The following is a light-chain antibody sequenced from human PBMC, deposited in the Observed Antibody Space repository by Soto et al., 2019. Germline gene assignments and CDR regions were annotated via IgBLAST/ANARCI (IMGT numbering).Light chain of an antibody. CDR3: SSDTRGRTVV. J-gene: IGLJ3*02. Sequence: QSVLTQPASVSGSPGQSITISCAGTNNDVGAYNYVSWYQQHPGKAPKTMIYDVSNRPSGVSNRFAGSKSGNTASLTISGLQAEDEADDYCSSDTRGRTVVFGGGTKLTVL. V-gene: IGLV2-14*03. CDR2: DVS. CDR1: NNDVGAYNY.